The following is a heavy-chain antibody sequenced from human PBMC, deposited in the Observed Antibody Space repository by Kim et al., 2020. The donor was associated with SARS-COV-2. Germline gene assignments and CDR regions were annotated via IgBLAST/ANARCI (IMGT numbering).Heavy chain of an antibody. V-gene: IGHV4-38-2*02. D-gene: IGHD6-13*01. J-gene: IGHJ5*02. CDR2: IYHSGRT. CDR3: ARGRIAAAGPWAP. Sequence: SETLSLTCTVSGYSISSGYYWGWIRQPPGKGLEWIGSIYHSGRTYYNPSLKSRVTISVDTSKNQFSLKLSSVTAADTAVYYCARGRIAAAGPWAPWGQGTLVTVSA. CDR1: GYSISSGYY.